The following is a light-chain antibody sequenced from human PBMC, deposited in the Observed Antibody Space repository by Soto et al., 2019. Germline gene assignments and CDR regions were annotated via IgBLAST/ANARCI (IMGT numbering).Light chain of an antibody. CDR2: GAS. V-gene: IGKV3-15*01. CDR1: QSVGNN. Sequence: EIGMTQSPATLSVSPGERATLSCRASQSVGNNLLAWYQQRPGQAPRLLIYGASARAAGIPSRFSGSGSGTEFTLTINSLQSEDFAVYYCQQYKPWPLTFGGGTKVEV. J-gene: IGKJ4*01. CDR3: QQYKPWPLT.